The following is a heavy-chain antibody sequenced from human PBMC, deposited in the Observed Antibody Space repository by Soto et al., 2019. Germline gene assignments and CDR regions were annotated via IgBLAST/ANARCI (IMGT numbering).Heavy chain of an antibody. Sequence: QITLNESGPTLVKPTQILTLTCTFSGFSLSTTGVGVGWIRQPPGKALEWRACIYWDDDKRYSPSLKSRLTIPKDTSKSLVVLIMTNIDPMDTATYYCAHRLGQSGSNLDSGAFDIWGQGTMVTVSS. V-gene: IGHV2-5*02. CDR3: AHRLGQSGSNLDSGAFDI. CDR2: IYWDDDK. J-gene: IGHJ3*02. CDR1: GFSLSTTGVG. D-gene: IGHD6-13*01.